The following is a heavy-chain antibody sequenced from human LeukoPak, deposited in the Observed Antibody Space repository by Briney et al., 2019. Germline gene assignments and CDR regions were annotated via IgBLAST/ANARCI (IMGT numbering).Heavy chain of an antibody. CDR2: INHSGST. D-gene: IGHD7-27*01. Sequence: SETLCLTCAVYGGSFSGYYWSWIRQPPGKGLEWIGEINHSGSTNYNPSLKSRVTISVDTSKNLFSLKLSSVTAADTAVYYCAGTGVRAFDIWGQGTMVTVSS. CDR3: AGTGVRAFDI. J-gene: IGHJ3*02. V-gene: IGHV4-34*01. CDR1: GGSFSGYY.